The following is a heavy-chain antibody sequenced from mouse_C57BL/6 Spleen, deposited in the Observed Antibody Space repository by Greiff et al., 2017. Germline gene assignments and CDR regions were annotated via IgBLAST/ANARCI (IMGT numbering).Heavy chain of an antibody. CDR2: IYPNSGST. D-gene: IGHD4-1*01. CDR3: ARMGGLGHAFDY. V-gene: IGHV1-64*01. CDR1: GYTFTSYW. Sequence: VQLQQPGAELVKPGASVKLSCKASGYTFTSYWMHWVKQRPGQGLEWIGMIYPNSGSTNYNEKFKSKATLTVDKSSSTAYMQLSSLTSEDSAVYFCARMGGLGHAFDYWGQGTTLTVSS. J-gene: IGHJ2*01.